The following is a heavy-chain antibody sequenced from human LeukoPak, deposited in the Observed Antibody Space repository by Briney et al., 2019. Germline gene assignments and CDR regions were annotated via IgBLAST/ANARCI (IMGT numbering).Heavy chain of an antibody. Sequence: GGSLRLSCAASGLTFSSYSMNWVRQGPGKGLEWVAVISYDGSHKYYADSVKGRFTISRDNSKNTLFLQMNSLRAEDTALYYCAKDRRSGSFTLDYWGQGTLVSVSS. J-gene: IGHJ4*02. CDR3: AKDRRSGSFTLDY. V-gene: IGHV3-30*18. CDR1: GLTFSSYS. CDR2: ISYDGSHK. D-gene: IGHD1-26*01.